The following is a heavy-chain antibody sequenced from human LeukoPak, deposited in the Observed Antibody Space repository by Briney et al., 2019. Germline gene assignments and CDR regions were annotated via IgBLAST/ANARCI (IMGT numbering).Heavy chain of an antibody. CDR2: ISGSGGST. J-gene: IGHJ5*02. CDR3: AKGHSSGWYNWFDP. D-gene: IGHD6-19*01. CDR1: GFTFSSYD. V-gene: IGHV3-23*01. Sequence: GGSLRLSCAASGFTFSSYDMSWVRQAPGKGLEWVSAISGSGGSTYYADSVKGRFTISRDNSKNTLYLQMNSLRAEDTAVYYCAKGHSSGWYNWFDPWGQGTLVTVSS.